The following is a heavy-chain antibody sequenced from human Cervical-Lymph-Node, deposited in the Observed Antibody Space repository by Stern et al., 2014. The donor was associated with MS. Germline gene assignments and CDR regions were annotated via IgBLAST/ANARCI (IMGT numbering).Heavy chain of an antibody. J-gene: IGHJ6*02. V-gene: IGHV1-69*12. CDR2: IIPIFGTP. CDR3: ATPSTVTVGSMDV. CDR1: GGTFSSQA. Sequence: QVQLVQSGAEVKKPGSSVRVSCKASGGTFSSQAINWVRQAPGQGLEWVAGIIPIFGTPNSAQKVQDRVTITADESTSTAYMDLSSLRSEDTAVYYCATPSTVTVGSMDVWGQGTTVTVSS. D-gene: IGHD4-17*01.